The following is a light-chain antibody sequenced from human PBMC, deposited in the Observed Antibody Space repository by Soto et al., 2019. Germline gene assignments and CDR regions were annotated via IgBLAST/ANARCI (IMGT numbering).Light chain of an antibody. CDR2: EVS. V-gene: IGLV2-14*01. CDR3: SSYTSSSTNWV. Sequence: QPVLTQPPSASGSPGQSVTISCTGTSSDVGGYNYVSWYQQHPGKAPKLMIYEVSNRPSGVSNRFSGSKSGNTASLTISGLQAEDEADYYCSSYTSSSTNWVFGGGTKLTVL. J-gene: IGLJ3*02. CDR1: SSDVGGYNY.